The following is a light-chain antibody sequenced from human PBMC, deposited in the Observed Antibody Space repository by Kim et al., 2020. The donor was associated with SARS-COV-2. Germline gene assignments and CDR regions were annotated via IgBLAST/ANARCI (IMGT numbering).Light chain of an antibody. V-gene: IGLV3-1*01. CDR1: ELWDNA. CDR2: QDT. CDR3: QAWDRSTAV. J-gene: IGLJ2*01. Sequence: VSPGRSASGTCSENELWDNAACWYQQKAGPSPVLVIYQDTKRPSGIPERFSGSNSGNTATLTISGTQTMDEADYYCQAWDRSTAVFGGGTQLTVL.